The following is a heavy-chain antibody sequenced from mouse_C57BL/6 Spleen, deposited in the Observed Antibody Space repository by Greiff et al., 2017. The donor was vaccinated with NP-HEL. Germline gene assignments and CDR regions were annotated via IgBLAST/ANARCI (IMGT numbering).Heavy chain of an antibody. CDR3: ARRQLRGDAMDY. V-gene: IGHV1-52*01. J-gene: IGHJ4*01. CDR2: IDPSDSET. CDR1: GYTFTSYW. Sequence: QVQLKQPGAELVRPGSSVKLSCKASGYTFTSYWMHWVKQRPIQGLEWIGNIDPSDSETHYNQKFKDKATLTVDKSSSTAYMQLSSLTSEDSAVYYCARRQLRGDAMDYWGQGTSVTVSS. D-gene: IGHD3-2*02.